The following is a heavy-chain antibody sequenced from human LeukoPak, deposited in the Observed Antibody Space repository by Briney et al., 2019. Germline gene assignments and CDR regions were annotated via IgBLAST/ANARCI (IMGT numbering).Heavy chain of an antibody. CDR2: IYYSVST. J-gene: IGHJ5*02. D-gene: IGHD3-10*01. CDR1: GGSISSYY. CDR3: ARGPLWFGELFHTWFDP. V-gene: IGHV4-59*01. Sequence: SETLSLTCTVSGGSISSYYWSCIRQPPGQGLEWIGYIYYSVSTNYNPSLKSRVTISVDTSKNQFSLKLSSVTAADTAVYYCARGPLWFGELFHTWFDPWGQGTLVTVSS.